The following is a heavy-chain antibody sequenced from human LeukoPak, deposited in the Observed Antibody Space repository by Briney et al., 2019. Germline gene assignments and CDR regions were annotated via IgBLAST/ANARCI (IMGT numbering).Heavy chain of an antibody. D-gene: IGHD6-13*01. J-gene: IGHJ4*02. CDR3: ASPYSSSWYYVY. V-gene: IGHV4-38-2*01. Sequence: SETLSLTCAVSGYSISSGYYWGWIRQPPGEGLEWIGSIYHSGSTYYNPSLKGRVTISVDTSKNQFSLKLSFVTAADTAVYYCASPYSSSWYYVYWGQGTLVTVSS. CDR1: GYSISSGYY. CDR2: IYHSGST.